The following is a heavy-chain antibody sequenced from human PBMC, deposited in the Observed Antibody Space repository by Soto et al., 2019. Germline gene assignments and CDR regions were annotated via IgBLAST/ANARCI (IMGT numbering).Heavy chain of an antibody. V-gene: IGHV3-23*01. J-gene: IGHJ3*01. CDR2: IGGHHSRT. D-gene: IGHD2-21*02. Sequence: EVQLLESGGALVPPGGSLRVSCVGSGFTFKNYAMTWVRQAPGKGLEWVSTIGGHHSRTEYAASVKGRFTVSRDNSKKIFYLQMNSLTDDETALYFCCMNPSGGHFGAFDFWGRGTMVTVSS. CDR1: GFTFKNYA. CDR3: CMNPSGGHFGAFDF.